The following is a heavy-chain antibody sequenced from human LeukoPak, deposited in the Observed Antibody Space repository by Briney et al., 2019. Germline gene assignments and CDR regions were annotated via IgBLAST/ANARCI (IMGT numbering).Heavy chain of an antibody. D-gene: IGHD6-19*01. CDR2: IKQDGSEK. CDR1: GFTFSSYW. Sequence: GGSLRLSCAASGFTFSSYWMSWVRQAPGKGLEWVANIKQDGSEKYYVDSVKGRFTISRDNAKDSLYLQMNCLRAEDTALYYCARVIRSYWIVIAVAVEGGLDYWGQGTLVTVSS. CDR3: ARVIRSYWIVIAVAVEGGLDY. J-gene: IGHJ4*02. V-gene: IGHV3-7*03.